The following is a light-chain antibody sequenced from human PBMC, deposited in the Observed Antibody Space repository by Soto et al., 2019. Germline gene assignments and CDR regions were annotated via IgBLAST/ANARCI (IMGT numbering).Light chain of an antibody. J-gene: IGLJ2*01. CDR1: SSDVGGYNY. CDR3: SSYTNTNTVL. Sequence: QSVLTQPASVSGSPGQSITISCTGTSSDVGGYNYVSWYQQHPGKAPKLMIYEVSNRPSGVSNRFSGSKSGNTASLTISGLQAEDEADYHCSSYTNTNTVLFDGGTKVTVL. V-gene: IGLV2-14*01. CDR2: EVS.